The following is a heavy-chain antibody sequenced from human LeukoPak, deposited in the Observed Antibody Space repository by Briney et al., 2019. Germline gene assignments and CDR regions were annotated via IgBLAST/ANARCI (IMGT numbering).Heavy chain of an antibody. J-gene: IGHJ5*02. D-gene: IGHD3-9*01. CDR3: ARKYDILTGNDNWFDP. CDR1: GYTFTGYY. CDR2: INPNSGDT. Sequence: ASVKVSCKASGYTFTGYYMHWVRQAPGQGLEWMGWINPNSGDTKYAQKFQGRVTMSRDTSISTGYMELSRLTSDDTAVYYCARKYDILTGNDNWFDPWGQGTLVTVSS. V-gene: IGHV1-2*02.